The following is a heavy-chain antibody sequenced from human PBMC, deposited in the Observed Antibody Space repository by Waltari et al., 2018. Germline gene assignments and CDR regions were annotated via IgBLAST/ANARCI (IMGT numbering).Heavy chain of an antibody. J-gene: IGHJ3*01. D-gene: IGHD1-26*01. Sequence: EVQLVQSGTQVKKPGESLRISCKASGYSFSSYWIGWVRQMPGKGMEWMGIIFPRDSDTRYTPSSQGRVNISADKSTGTAYLQFSSLTASDTAMYFCARELIWPGELGPFDLWGQGTFVSVSS. CDR3: ARELIWPGELGPFDL. CDR1: GYSFSSYW. V-gene: IGHV5-51*01. CDR2: IFPRDSDT.